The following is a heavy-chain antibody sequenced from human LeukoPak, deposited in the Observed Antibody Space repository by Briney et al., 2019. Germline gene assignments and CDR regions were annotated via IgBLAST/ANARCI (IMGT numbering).Heavy chain of an antibody. Sequence: SETLSLTCIVSGGSISSSGYYWGWIRQPPGKGLEWIGAIHYSGRTYYNPSLRSRVTMSVDTSKNQFSLRLSSVTAADTAVYYCARVLPLRLGGYYYGMDVWGQGTTVTVSS. J-gene: IGHJ6*02. V-gene: IGHV4-39*01. D-gene: IGHD2-15*01. CDR2: IHYSGRT. CDR1: GGSISSSGYY. CDR3: ARVLPLRLGGYYYGMDV.